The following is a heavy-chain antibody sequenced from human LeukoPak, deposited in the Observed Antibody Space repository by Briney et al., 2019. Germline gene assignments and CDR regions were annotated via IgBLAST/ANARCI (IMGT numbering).Heavy chain of an antibody. CDR2: ISGSGGST. CDR3: AKDPTGSGSYYEAPCFDC. Sequence: GGSLRLSCAASGFTFSSYAMSWVRQAPGKGLEWVSTISGSGGSTYYADSVKGRFTISRDNSKNTLYLQMNSLRVEDTAVYYCAKDPTGSGSYYEAPCFDCWGQGTLVTVSS. CDR1: GFTFSSYA. D-gene: IGHD3-10*01. V-gene: IGHV3-23*01. J-gene: IGHJ4*02.